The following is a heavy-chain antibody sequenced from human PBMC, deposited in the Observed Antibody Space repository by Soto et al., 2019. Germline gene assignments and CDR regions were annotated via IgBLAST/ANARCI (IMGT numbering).Heavy chain of an antibody. CDR1: GFIFTNYA. CDR3: MREGRGCFDF. D-gene: IGHD6-19*01. CDR2: IGGRGNSA. Sequence: GGPLRLSCSASGFIFTNYAMNWVRQAPGKGLEWVSVIGGRGNSAYYADSVQGRFTISRDNSKNTLSLQMSRLTADDTAIYYCMREGRGCFDFWGRGTMVTVSS. V-gene: IGHV3-23*01. J-gene: IGHJ3*01.